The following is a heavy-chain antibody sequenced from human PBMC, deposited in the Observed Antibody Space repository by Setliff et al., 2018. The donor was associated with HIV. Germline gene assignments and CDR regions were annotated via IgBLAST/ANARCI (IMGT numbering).Heavy chain of an antibody. CDR3: ARVSSGTYFSEFYYYMDV. CDR1: GGSINNYH. Sequence: SETLSLTCTVSGGSINNYHWSWVRQPPGKGLEWIAYVYYIGNTNYNPSLKGRVTVSVDTSKNQFSLKLTSVAAADTAVYYCARVSSGTYFSEFYYYMDVWGKGTTVTVSS. CDR2: VYYIGNT. D-gene: IGHD1-26*01. V-gene: IGHV4-59*01. J-gene: IGHJ6*03.